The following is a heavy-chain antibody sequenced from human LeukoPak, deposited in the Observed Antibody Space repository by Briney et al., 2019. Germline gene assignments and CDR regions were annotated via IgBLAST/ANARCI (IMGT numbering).Heavy chain of an antibody. J-gene: IGHJ4*02. CDR1: GGSISSSSYY. V-gene: IGHV4-39*07. CDR3: ARGGLFGYFDY. Sequence: SSETLSLTCTVSGGSISSSSYYWGWIRQPPGKGLEWIGSIYYSGSTYYNPSLKSRVTISVDTSKNQFSLKLSSVTAADTAVYYCARGGLFGYFDYWGQGTLVTVSS. D-gene: IGHD2-21*01. CDR2: IYYSGST.